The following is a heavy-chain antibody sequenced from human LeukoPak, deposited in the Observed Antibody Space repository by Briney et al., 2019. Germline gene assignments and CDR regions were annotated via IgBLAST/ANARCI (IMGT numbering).Heavy chain of an antibody. J-gene: IGHJ4*02. CDR2: IRYDGSNK. D-gene: IGHD2-2*01. CDR3: AKAGRYCSSTSCSSVVDY. Sequence: GGSLRLSCAASGFTFSSYGMHWVRQAPGKGLEWVAFIRYDGSNKYYADSVKGRFTISRDNSKNTLYLQMNSLRAEDTAVYYCAKAGRYCSSTSCSSVVDYWGQGTLVTVSS. V-gene: IGHV3-30*02. CDR1: GFTFSSYG.